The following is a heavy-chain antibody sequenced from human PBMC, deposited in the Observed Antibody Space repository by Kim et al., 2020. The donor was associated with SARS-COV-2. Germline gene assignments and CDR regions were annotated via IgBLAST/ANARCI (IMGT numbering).Heavy chain of an antibody. CDR3: AKTFYGSGSYIAEPALTEFDP. CDR1: GYSFTSYW. J-gene: IGHJ5*02. CDR2: IDPSDSYT. V-gene: IGHV5-10-1*01. Sequence: GESLKISCKGSGYSFTSYWISWVRQMPGKGLEWMGRIDPSDSYTNYSPSFQGHVTISADKSISTAYLQWSSLKASDTAMYYCAKTFYGSGSYIAEPALTEFDPWGQGTLVTVSS. D-gene: IGHD3-10*01.